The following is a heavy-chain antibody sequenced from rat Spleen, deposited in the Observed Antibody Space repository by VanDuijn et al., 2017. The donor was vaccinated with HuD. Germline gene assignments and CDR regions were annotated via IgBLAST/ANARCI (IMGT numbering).Heavy chain of an antibody. CDR3: ATGDYGYTRLFAY. D-gene: IGHD1-6*01. Sequence: EVQLVESGGGLVQPGRSLKLSCAASGFTFSNYYMAWVRQAPTKGLEWVAYISYDGGNTYYPDSVRGRFTISRDPAQNTLYLQMDSLRSEDTATYYCATGDYGYTRLFAYWGQGTLVTVSS. J-gene: IGHJ3*01. CDR2: ISYDGGNT. CDR1: GFTFSNYY. V-gene: IGHV5-20*01.